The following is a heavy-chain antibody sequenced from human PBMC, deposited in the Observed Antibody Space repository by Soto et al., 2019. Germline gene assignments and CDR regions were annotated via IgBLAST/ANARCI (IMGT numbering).Heavy chain of an antibody. CDR1: GGPISSYY. Sequence: PSETLSLTCTVSGGPISSYYWSWIRQPPGKGLEWIGYIYYSGSTNYNPSLKSRVTISVDTSKNQFSLKLSSVTAADTAVYYCARDAALKWFDPWGQGTLVTVSS. CDR2: IYYSGST. CDR3: ARDAALKWFDP. V-gene: IGHV4-59*12. D-gene: IGHD2-15*01. J-gene: IGHJ5*02.